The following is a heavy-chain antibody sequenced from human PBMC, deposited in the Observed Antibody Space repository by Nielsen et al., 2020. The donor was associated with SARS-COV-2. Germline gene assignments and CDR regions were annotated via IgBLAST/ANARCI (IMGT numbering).Heavy chain of an antibody. CDR3: ARGGYYDTAEVY. V-gene: IGHV4-61*01. CDR1: GGSVSSGSYY. CDR2: IYYSGST. J-gene: IGHJ4*02. D-gene: IGHD3-22*01. Sequence: SETLSLTCTVSGGSVSSGSYYWSWIRQPPGKGLEWIGYIYYSGSTNYNPSLKSRVTISVDTSKNQFSLKLSSVTAADTAVYYCARGGYYDTAEVYWGQGTLVTVSS.